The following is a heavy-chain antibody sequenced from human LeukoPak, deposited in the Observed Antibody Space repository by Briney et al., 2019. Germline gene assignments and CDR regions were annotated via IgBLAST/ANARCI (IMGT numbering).Heavy chain of an antibody. CDR3: ARYSNPISGFDP. CDR1: GYSISSGYY. J-gene: IGHJ5*02. CDR2: IYHSGST. Sequence: PSETLSLTCAVSGYSISSGYYWGWIRQPPGKGLEWIGSIYHSGSTYYNPSLKSRVTISVDTSKNQFSLKLSSVTAADTAVYYCARYSNPISGFDPWGQGTLVTVSS. V-gene: IGHV4-38-2*01. D-gene: IGHD4-11*01.